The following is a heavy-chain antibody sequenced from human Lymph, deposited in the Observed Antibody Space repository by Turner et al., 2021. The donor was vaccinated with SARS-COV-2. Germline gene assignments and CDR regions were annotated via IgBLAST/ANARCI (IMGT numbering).Heavy chain of an antibody. J-gene: IGHJ6*02. CDR2: FNDSGGT. CDR1: GCPIHWCSYF. V-gene: IGHV4-39*01. Sequence: QLQLPESGPGPVKPSEALFLNCPFPGCPIHWCSYFWGWTRHPPGKGLEWIVTFNDSGGTYYSTSYKSRVTMSVATSKNKFSLQLSFVTAADTAVYYCARHFFGWYGTDHIKNSYYYVMDVWGQGTTVTVSS. D-gene: IGHD6-19*01. CDR3: ARHFFGWYGTDHIKNSYYYVMDV.